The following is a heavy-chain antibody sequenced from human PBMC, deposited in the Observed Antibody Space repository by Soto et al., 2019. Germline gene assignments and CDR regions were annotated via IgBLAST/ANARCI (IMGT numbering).Heavy chain of an antibody. V-gene: IGHV3-30*18. CDR2: ISYDGSNK. CDR3: AKDSMYSCSLEPSFDP. Sequence: QVQLVESGGGVVQPGRSLRLSCAASGFIFSSYGMHWVRQAPGKGLEWVAVISYDGSNKYYADSVKGRFTISRDNSKNTLYLQMNSLRAEDTAVYYCAKDSMYSCSLEPSFDPWGQVTLVTVSS. J-gene: IGHJ5*02. D-gene: IGHD1-26*01. CDR1: GFIFSSYG.